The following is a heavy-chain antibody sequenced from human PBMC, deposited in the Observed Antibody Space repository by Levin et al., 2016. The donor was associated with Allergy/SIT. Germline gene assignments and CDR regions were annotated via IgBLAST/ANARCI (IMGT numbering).Heavy chain of an antibody. V-gene: IGHV3-7*03. CDR1: GFTFSSYW. Sequence: GESLKISCAASGFTFSSYWMSWVRQAPGKGLEWVANIKQDGSEKYYVDSVKGRFTISRDNAKNSLYLQMNSLRAEDTAVYYCASGDFFDCWGQGTLVSVSS. CDR2: IKQDGSEK. J-gene: IGHJ4*02. D-gene: IGHD7-27*01. CDR3: ASGDFFDC.